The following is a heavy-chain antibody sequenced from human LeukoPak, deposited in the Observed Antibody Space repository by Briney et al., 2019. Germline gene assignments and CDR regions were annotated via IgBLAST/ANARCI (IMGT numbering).Heavy chain of an antibody. J-gene: IGHJ5*02. D-gene: IGHD3-10*01. Sequence: SGTLSLICTVSGDSVTSGGFFWAWLRQPPGRGLEWIATVYYTGSTYYNPSLNSRVTISIDTSKNHFSLKLRSVVAPDTAVYYCARHSGSGSLSRPFDPWGQGTLVTVSS. CDR2: VYYTGST. V-gene: IGHV4-39*02. CDR3: ARHSGSGSLSRPFDP. CDR1: GDSVTSGGFF.